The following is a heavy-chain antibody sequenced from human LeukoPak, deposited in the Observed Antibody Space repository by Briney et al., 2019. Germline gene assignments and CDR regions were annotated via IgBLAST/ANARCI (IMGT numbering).Heavy chain of an antibody. J-gene: IGHJ5*02. CDR1: GGSFSGYS. CDR3: ARVGATTIVDP. Sequence: SETLSLTCAVSGGSFSGYSWSWIRQPPGKGLEWIGEINHSGSTNYNPSLKSRVIISVDTSKNQFSLKLSSVTAADTAVYYCARVGATTIVDPWGQGTLVTVTS. CDR2: INHSGST. V-gene: IGHV4-34*01. D-gene: IGHD1-26*01.